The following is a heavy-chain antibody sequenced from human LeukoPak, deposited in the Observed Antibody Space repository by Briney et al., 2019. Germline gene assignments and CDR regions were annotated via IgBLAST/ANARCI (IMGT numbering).Heavy chain of an antibody. D-gene: IGHD1-26*01. J-gene: IGHJ4*02. CDR3: ARDKPRGSYYGSIFDS. CDR1: GFTFRSYW. V-gene: IGHV3-7*01. Sequence: GGSLRLSCEASGFTFRSYWMSWLRQAPGKGLEWVANVRDDGGEIYYVDSVKGRFTISRDNAKSSLFLQMNSLRAEDAAVYYCARDKPRGSYYGSIFDSWGQGTLVTVSS. CDR2: VRDDGGEI.